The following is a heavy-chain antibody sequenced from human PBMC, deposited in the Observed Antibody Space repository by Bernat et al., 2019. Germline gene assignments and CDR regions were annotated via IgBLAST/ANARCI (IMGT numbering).Heavy chain of an antibody. Sequence: QVQLVESGGGVVQPGRSLRLSCAASGFTFSSYAMHWVRQAPGKGLEWVAVISYDGSNKYYADSVKCRFTISRDNSKNTLYLQMNSLRAEDTAVYYCARRIWFGELFWGQGTLVTVSS. J-gene: IGHJ4*02. CDR2: ISYDGSNK. CDR3: ARRIWFGELF. V-gene: IGHV3-30-3*01. D-gene: IGHD3-10*01. CDR1: GFTFSSYA.